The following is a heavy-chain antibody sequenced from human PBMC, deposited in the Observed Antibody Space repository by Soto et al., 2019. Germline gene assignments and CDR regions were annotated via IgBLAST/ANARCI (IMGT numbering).Heavy chain of an antibody. V-gene: IGHV1-3*01. J-gene: IGHJ5*02. CDR1: GGTFSSYA. D-gene: IGHD3-9*01. CDR2: INAGNGNT. Sequence: ASVKVSCKASGGTFSSYAISWVRQAPGQGLEWMGWINAGNGNTKYSQKFQGRVTITRDTSASTAYMELSSLRSEDTAVYYCAREPPGGYYDILTDNGFDPWGQGTLVTGSS. CDR3: AREPPGGYYDILTDNGFDP.